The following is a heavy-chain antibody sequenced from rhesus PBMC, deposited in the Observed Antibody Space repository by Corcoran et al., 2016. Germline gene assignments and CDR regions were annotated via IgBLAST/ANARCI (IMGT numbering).Heavy chain of an antibody. D-gene: IGHD6-25*01. CDR1: GYSISSGYD. CDR3: AITWGGWQLDYFDY. J-gene: IGHJ4*01. V-gene: IGHV4-76*01. Sequence: QVQLQESCPGVVKPSETLSLTCAVSGYSISSGYDWSWIRQPPGKGLEWIGYIYGSSGRPNYNTSLKKQVTISKDTSKNQFSLKLSSVTAADTAVYYCAITWGGWQLDYFDYWGQGVLVTVSS. CDR2: IYGSSGRP.